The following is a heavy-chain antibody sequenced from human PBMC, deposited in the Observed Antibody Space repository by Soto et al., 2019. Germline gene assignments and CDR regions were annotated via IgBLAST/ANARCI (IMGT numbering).Heavy chain of an antibody. D-gene: IGHD3-16*01. J-gene: IGHJ6*02. CDR1: GYTFSDFD. CDR3: ARGNPFNYAGFDV. V-gene: IGHV1-8*01. Sequence: RASVKVSCKASGYTFSDFDINWLRQTSGQGPEWMGWMNAKSGDTFFAQRFHDKFNMTWDTSLTTAYMEVGSLTSDHAAIYYCARGNPFNYAGFDVWGQGTTVTV. CDR2: MNAKSGDT.